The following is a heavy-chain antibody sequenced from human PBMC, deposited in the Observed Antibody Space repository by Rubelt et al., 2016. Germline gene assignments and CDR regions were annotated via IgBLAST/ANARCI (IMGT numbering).Heavy chain of an antibody. Sequence: QVQLQESGPGLVKPSETLSLTCTVSGGSVSSHFWGWIRQSPGKGLEWLGYIFSNGNTNYDPSFSSRVTISLDTSQNQFSLKLSSVTAADTAVYYCGRTGRVGRVVDYWGQGTLVTVSS. CDR1: GGSVSSHF. CDR2: IFSNGNT. D-gene: IGHD1-26*01. V-gene: IGHV4-59*08. CDR3: GRTGRVGRVVDY. J-gene: IGHJ4*02.